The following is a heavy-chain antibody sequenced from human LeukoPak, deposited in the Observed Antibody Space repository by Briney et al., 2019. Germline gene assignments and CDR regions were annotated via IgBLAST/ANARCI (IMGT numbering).Heavy chain of an antibody. CDR2: TNPNSGGT. CDR1: GYTFTGYY. J-gene: IGHJ1*01. D-gene: IGHD3-16*01. Sequence: ASVKVSCKASGYTFTGYYMHWVRQAPGQGLEWMRWTNPNSGGTNYAQKFQGRVTMTRDTSISTAYMELSRLRSDDTAVYYCARGEGGYENLQHWGQGTLVTVSS. CDR3: ARGEGGYENLQH. V-gene: IGHV1-2*02.